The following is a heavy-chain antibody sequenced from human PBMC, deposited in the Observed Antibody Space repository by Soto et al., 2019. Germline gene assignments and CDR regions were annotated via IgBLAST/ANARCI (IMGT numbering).Heavy chain of an antibody. CDR3: ARVGTDYYDSSGYPSRGFDL. CDR2: ISSSSYT. Sequence: GSLRVSCAASVFTFSDYYMSWMRQAPGKGLEWVSYISSSSYTNYADSLKVRFTISRDNAKNSLYLQMNSLRAEDTAVYYCARVGTDYYDSSGYPSRGFDLWGRGTLVTVSS. D-gene: IGHD3-22*01. CDR1: VFTFSDYY. J-gene: IGHJ2*01. V-gene: IGHV3-11*06.